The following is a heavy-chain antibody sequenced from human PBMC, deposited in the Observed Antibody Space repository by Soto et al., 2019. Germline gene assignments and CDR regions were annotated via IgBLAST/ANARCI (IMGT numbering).Heavy chain of an antibody. V-gene: IGHV1-69*18. J-gene: IGHJ6*02. D-gene: IGHD1-26*01. CDR2: IVPVFPSV. Sequence: QVQLVQSGAEVKRPGSSVKVSCKASGGAFNNYAIYWVRQAPGQGLEWLGTIVPVFPSVYYAPRFQGRLTITADRSTDTVYMMLTSLKSEDPAVDYGAREIPSTAATYFYYGLHVWGQGTSVTVSS. CDR3: AREIPSTAATYFYYGLHV. CDR1: GGAFNNYA.